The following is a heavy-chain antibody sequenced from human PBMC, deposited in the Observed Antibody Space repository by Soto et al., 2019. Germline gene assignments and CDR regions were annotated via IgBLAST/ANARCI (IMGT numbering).Heavy chain of an antibody. CDR3: AREGRDSYNLGY. CDR2: IHESGSI. V-gene: IGHV4-4*02. CDR1: SGSISSSKW. D-gene: IGHD1-1*01. Sequence: QVQLQESGPGLVKPSGTLSLTCVVSSGSISSSKWWSWVRQPPGKGLEWIGEIHESGSINYNPSLKSRVTISVDKSKNQCSLNLSSVTAADTAVYYCAREGRDSYNLGYWGQGILVIVSS. J-gene: IGHJ4*02.